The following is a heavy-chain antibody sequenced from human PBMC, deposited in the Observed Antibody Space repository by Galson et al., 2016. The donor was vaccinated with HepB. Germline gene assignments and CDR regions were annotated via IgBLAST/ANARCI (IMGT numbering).Heavy chain of an antibody. V-gene: IGHV3-23*01. Sequence: SLRLSCAASGFTFSNYAMSWVRQAPGKGLEWVSAISAGGGSTYYADSVKGRFTISRDNAKNSLYLQMNSLRDEDTAVYYCARDGGIPGAAFDIWGQGTMVTVSS. CDR3: ARDGGIPGAAFDI. CDR1: GFTFSNYA. J-gene: IGHJ3*02. D-gene: IGHD3-16*01. CDR2: ISAGGGST.